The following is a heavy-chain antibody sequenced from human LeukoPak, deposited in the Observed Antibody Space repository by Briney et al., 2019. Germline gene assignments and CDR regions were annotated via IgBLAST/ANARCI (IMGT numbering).Heavy chain of an antibody. CDR1: GGSISSYY. CDR3: ARGKVVAGTPGQNSWDY. V-gene: IGHV4-4*07. D-gene: IGHD6-19*01. Sequence: SETLSLTCTVSGGSISSYYWNWIRQPAGKGLEWIGRIHSSGSTNYNPSLKSRVTVSVDTSKNQFSLKLSSVTAADTAVYYCARGKVVAGTPGQNSWDYWGQGTLVTVSS. CDR2: IHSSGST. J-gene: IGHJ4*02.